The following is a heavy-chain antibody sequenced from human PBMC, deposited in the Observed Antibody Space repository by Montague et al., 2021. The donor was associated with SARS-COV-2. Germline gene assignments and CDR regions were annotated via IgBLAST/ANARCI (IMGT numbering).Heavy chain of an antibody. D-gene: IGHD3-10*01. CDR3: VRPLVRGVLNVFDI. J-gene: IGHJ3*02. CDR1: GGSISRNCY. CDR2: IYYSGTT. Sequence: SETLSPTCTVSGGSISRNCYRGWIRRPPGKGLEWVGNIYYSGTTFYNPSLQSRVTISVDASTNQFSLKLTSVTAADTAVYYCVRPLVRGVLNVFDIWGQGALVTVSS. V-gene: IGHV4-39*01.